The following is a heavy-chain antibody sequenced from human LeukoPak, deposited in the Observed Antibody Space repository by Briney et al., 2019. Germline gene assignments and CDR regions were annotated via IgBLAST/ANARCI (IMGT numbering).Heavy chain of an antibody. CDR2: IGDSGGST. CDR3: AKYRGFGDSYDS. J-gene: IGHJ4*02. D-gene: IGHD3-10*01. V-gene: IGHV3-23*01. CDR1: GFTLGAM. Sequence: GGSLRLSSVTSGFTLGAMSWLRQAPGKGLEWVSTIGDSGGSTYYADSVKGRFTISRDNSKNTLYLQMNSLRAEDSAVYYCAKYRGFGDSYDSWGQGTLVTVSS.